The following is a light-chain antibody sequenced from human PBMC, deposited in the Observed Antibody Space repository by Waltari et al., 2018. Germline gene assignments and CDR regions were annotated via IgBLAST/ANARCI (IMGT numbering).Light chain of an antibody. J-gene: IGLJ3*02. V-gene: IGLV4-69*01. CDR1: SGHSSNI. Sequence: QLVLTQSPSASASLGASVKLTCPLSSGHSSNIIAWLQQQPEKGPRYLMKVNSDGSHSKGDDIPDRFSGSSSGSERYLTISSVQAEDEADYYWQTGGHGTWVFGGGTTLTVL. CDR3: QTGGHGTWV. CDR2: VNSDGSH.